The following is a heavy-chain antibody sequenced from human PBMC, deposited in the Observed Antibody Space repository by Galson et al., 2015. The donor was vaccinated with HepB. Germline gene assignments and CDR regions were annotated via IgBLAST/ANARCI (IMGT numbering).Heavy chain of an antibody. CDR2: ISGSGDNT. V-gene: IGHV3-23*01. CDR3: ARVGGSYRFDY. D-gene: IGHD1-26*01. Sequence: SLRLSCAASGFTFSNYAMSWVRQAPGKGLEWVSAISGSGDNTYDADSVKGRFTISRDNSKNTLYLQVNSLRAEDTAVYYCARVGGSYRFDYWGQGTLVTVSS. J-gene: IGHJ4*02. CDR1: GFTFSNYA.